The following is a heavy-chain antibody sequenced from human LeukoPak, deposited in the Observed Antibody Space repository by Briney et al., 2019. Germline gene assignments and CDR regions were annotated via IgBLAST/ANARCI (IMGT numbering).Heavy chain of an antibody. CDR2: IIPILGIA. J-gene: IGHJ3*02. V-gene: IGHV1-69*04. D-gene: IGHD4-17*01. Sequence: SVKVSCKASGGTFSSYAISWVRQAPGQGLEWMGRIIPILGIANYAQKLQGRVTITADKSTSTAYMELSSLRSEDTAVYYCARDTERNAFDIWGQGTMVTVSS. CDR3: ARDTERNAFDI. CDR1: GGTFSSYA.